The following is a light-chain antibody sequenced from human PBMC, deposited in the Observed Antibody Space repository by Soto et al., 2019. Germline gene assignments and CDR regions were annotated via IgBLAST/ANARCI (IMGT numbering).Light chain of an antibody. V-gene: IGKV3-20*01. Sequence: IVLTQSPGTLSLTPGARATLSCMASQTVRNNYLAWYQQKPGQAPRLLIYGASNRATGIPDRFSGGGSGAEYTLTISSLQSEDFAVYYCQQYDKWPRTFGQGTKVDIK. CDR3: QQYDKWPRT. CDR1: QTVRNNY. J-gene: IGKJ1*01. CDR2: GAS.